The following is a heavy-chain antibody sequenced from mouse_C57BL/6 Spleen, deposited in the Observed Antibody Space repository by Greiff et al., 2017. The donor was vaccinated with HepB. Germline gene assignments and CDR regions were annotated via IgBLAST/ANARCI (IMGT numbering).Heavy chain of an antibody. CDR3: ARRTVVAVDY. V-gene: IGHV1-69*01. Sequence: QVQLQQPGAELVMPGASVKLSCKASGYTFTSYWMHWVKQRPGQGLEWIGEIDPSDSYTNYNQKFKGKSTLTVDKSSSTAYSQLSSLTSEESAVYYCARRTVVAVDYWGQGTSVTVSS. J-gene: IGHJ4*01. CDR2: IDPSDSYT. CDR1: GYTFTSYW. D-gene: IGHD1-1*01.